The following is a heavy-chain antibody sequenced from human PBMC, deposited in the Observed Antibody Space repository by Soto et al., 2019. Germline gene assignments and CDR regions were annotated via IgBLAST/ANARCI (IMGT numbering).Heavy chain of an antibody. D-gene: IGHD3-10*01. Sequence: EVQLLESGGGLVKPGGSLRLSCAASGFTFSSYSMNWVRQAPGKGLEWVSSISSSSTYIYHADSVKGRFTISRDNAKNSLYLQMNSLRAEDTAVYYCARERGSGSFRNYYYMDVWGNGTTVTVSS. CDR1: GFTFSSYS. CDR3: ARERGSGSFRNYYYMDV. V-gene: IGHV3-21*01. J-gene: IGHJ6*03. CDR2: ISSSSTYI.